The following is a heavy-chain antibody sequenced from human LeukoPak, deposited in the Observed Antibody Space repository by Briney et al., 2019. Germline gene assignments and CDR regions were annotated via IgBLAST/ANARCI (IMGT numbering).Heavy chain of an antibody. J-gene: IGHJ4*02. Sequence: GGSLRLSCAASGFTVSSNYMSWVRQAPGKGLEWVAFIRYDASNKYYGDSVKGRFIISRDNSKNTLYLQMNSLRAEDTAVYHCAKRHCSSTSCFPYYLDNWGQGTLVTVSS. V-gene: IGHV3-30*02. D-gene: IGHD2-2*01. CDR1: GFTVSSNY. CDR2: IRYDASNK. CDR3: AKRHCSSTSCFPYYLDN.